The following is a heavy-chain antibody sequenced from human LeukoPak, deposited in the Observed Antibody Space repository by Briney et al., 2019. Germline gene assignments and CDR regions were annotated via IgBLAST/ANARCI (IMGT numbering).Heavy chain of an antibody. Sequence: ASETLSLTCSVSGGSISTYYWTWIRQPPGKGLEWIGYIYYSGSTNYNPSLKSRVTISLDTSKNQFSLKLSSVTAADTAVYYYARAILSGYPDSWGQGTLVIVFS. CDR1: GGSISTYY. V-gene: IGHV4-59*01. CDR2: IYYSGST. D-gene: IGHD3-3*01. CDR3: ARAILSGYPDS. J-gene: IGHJ4*02.